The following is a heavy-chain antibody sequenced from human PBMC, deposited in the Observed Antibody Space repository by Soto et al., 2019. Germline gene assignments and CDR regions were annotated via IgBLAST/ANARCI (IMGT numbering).Heavy chain of an antibody. V-gene: IGHV3-66*01. D-gene: IGHD6-13*01. CDR3: ARNLYSSSWCNYFDY. Sequence: GGSLRLSCAASGFTVSSNYMSWVRQAPGKGLQWVSTIYSGSSTYYADSVKGRFTISRDNSKNTLFLQMNSLRAEDTAVYYCARNLYSSSWCNYFDYWGQGALVTVSS. CDR2: IYSGSST. CDR1: GFTVSSNY. J-gene: IGHJ4*02.